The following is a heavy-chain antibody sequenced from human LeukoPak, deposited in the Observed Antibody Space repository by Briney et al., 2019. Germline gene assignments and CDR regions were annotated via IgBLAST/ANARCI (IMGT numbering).Heavy chain of an antibody. CDR2: INPSGGST. J-gene: IGHJ3*02. CDR3: ARDLRDIVGAPAVPDAFDI. Sequence: ASVKVSCKASGYTFTSYYMHWVRQAPGQGLEWMGIINPSGGSTSYAQKFQGRVTMTRDMSTSTVYMELSSLRSDDTAVYYCARDLRDIVGAPAVPDAFDIWGQGTMVTVSS. D-gene: IGHD2-2*01. CDR1: GYTFTSYY. V-gene: IGHV1-46*01.